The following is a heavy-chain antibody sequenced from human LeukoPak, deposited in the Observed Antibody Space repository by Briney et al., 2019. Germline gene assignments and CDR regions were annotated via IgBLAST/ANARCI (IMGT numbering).Heavy chain of an antibody. V-gene: IGHV3-64*04. Sequence: PGGSLRLSCLASGVTFSSYAMHWVRQAPGKGLEYVSTISSNGGRTYYADSVKDRFTISRDNSKNTLYLQMNSLRAEDTAMYVCATGYSAWSFGYWGQGTLVTVSS. CDR1: GVTFSSYA. CDR2: ISSNGGRT. D-gene: IGHD6-19*01. CDR3: ATGYSAWSFGY. J-gene: IGHJ4*02.